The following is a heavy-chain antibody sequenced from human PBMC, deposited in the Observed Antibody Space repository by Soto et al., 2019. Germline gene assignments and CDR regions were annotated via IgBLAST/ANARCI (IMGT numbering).Heavy chain of an antibody. CDR1: GYTFTSYA. V-gene: IGHV1-3*01. J-gene: IGHJ5*02. Sequence: ASVEVSCKASGYTFTSYAMNWVRQAPGQRLEWMGWINAGNGNTKYSQQFQGRVTITRDTSASTAYMELSSLRSEDTAVYYCARDPGYCSSTSCYYWFDPWGQGTLVTVSS. CDR2: INAGNGNT. D-gene: IGHD2-2*03. CDR3: ARDPGYCSSTSCYYWFDP.